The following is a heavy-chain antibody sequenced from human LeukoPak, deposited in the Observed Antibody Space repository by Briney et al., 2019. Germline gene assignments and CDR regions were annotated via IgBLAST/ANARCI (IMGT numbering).Heavy chain of an antibody. Sequence: SVKVSCKASGGTFSSYAISWVRQAPGQGLEWMGGIIPIFGTANYAQKFQGRVTITADESTSTAYMELSSLRSEDTAVYYCARATKYYGSGSYYNHWGQGTLVTVSS. CDR3: ARATKYYGSGSYYNH. D-gene: IGHD3-10*01. CDR2: IIPIFGTA. J-gene: IGHJ4*02. CDR1: GGTFSSYA. V-gene: IGHV1-69*13.